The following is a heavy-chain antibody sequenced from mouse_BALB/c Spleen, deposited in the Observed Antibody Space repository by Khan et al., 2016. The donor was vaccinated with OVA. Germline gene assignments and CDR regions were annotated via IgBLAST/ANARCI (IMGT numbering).Heavy chain of an antibody. J-gene: IGHJ3*01. V-gene: IGHV1-52*01. CDR3: ARNPFAY. CDR1: GYTFTSYW. CDR2: IDPYDSET. Sequence: QVQLQQPGAELVRPGASVKLSCEASGYTFTSYWMNWVKQSPEQGLVWIGRIDPYDSETHYNQNFKDKAILTVDKSSSTAYMQLSSLTSEDSAVYYCARNPFAYWGQGNLVTVSA.